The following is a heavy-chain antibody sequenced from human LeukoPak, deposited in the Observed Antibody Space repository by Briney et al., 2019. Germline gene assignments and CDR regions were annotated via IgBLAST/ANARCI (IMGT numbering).Heavy chain of an antibody. D-gene: IGHD3-22*01. CDR1: GFTFDDYG. CDR3: ARNLMGYYDSSGYYY. J-gene: IGHJ4*02. V-gene: IGHV3-20*04. Sequence: PGGSLRLSCAASGFTFDDYGMSWVRQAPGKGLEWVSGINWNGGSTGYAGSVKGRFTISRDNAKNSLYLQMNSLRAEDTALYYCARNLMGYYDSSGYYYFGQGTLVTVSS. CDR2: INWNGGST.